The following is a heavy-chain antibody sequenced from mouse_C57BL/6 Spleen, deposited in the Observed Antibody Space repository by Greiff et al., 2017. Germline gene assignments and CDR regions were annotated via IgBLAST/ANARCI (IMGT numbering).Heavy chain of an antibody. Sequence: QVHVKQSGAELVKPGASVKLSCKASGYTFTSYWMHWVKQRPGRGLEWIGRIDPNSGGTKYNEKFKSKATLTVDKPSSTAYMQLSSLTSEDSAVYYCARTAQVPYAMDYWGQGTSVTVSS. J-gene: IGHJ4*01. D-gene: IGHD3-2*02. CDR2: IDPNSGGT. CDR1: GYTFTSYW. CDR3: ARTAQVPYAMDY. V-gene: IGHV1-72*01.